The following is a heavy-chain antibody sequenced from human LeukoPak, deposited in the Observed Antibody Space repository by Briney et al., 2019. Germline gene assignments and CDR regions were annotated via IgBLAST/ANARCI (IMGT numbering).Heavy chain of an antibody. Sequence: GGSLRLSCAACGFTVSSNYMSWVRQAPGKGLEWVSVIYSGGSTYYADSVKGRFTISRDNSKNTLYLQMNSLRAEDTAVYYCARVRGVVAWDLWGRGTLVTVSS. CDR2: IYSGGST. J-gene: IGHJ2*01. D-gene: IGHD3-10*01. V-gene: IGHV3-53*01. CDR3: ARVRGVVAWDL. CDR1: GFTVSSNY.